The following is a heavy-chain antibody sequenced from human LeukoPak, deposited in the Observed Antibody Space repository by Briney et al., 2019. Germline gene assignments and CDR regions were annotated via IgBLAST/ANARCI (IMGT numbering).Heavy chain of an antibody. CDR1: GFPLSSYS. J-gene: IGHJ4*02. D-gene: IGHD2-15*01. V-gene: IGHV3-48*01. CDR3: VRVKGSYFDY. Sequence: PGGSLRLSCAASGFPLSSYSINWVRQAPGKGLEWVSYISSSGSAIYYVDSVKGRFTVSRVNAKNSLFLQMNSPRAEDTAVYYCVRVKGSYFDYWGQGALVTVSS. CDR2: ISSSGSAI.